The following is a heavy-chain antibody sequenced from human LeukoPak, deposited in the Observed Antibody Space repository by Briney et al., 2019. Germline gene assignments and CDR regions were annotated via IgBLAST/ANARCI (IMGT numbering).Heavy chain of an antibody. V-gene: IGHV3-23*01. CDR1: GFTFSSYG. CDR2: ISGSGGST. CDR3: ASIGRIVVVIPDAFDI. D-gene: IGHD3-22*01. Sequence: GGSLRLSCAASGFTFSSYGMSWVRQAPGKGLEWVSAISGSGGSTYYADSVKGRFTISGDNSKNTLYLQMNSLRAEDTAVYYCASIGRIVVVIPDAFDIWGQGTMVTVSS. J-gene: IGHJ3*02.